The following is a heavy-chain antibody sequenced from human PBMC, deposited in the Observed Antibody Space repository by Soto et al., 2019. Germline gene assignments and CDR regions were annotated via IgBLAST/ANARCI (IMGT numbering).Heavy chain of an antibody. CDR3: TREWSYRAYSFAHGIQLXXXXF. CDR1: GGSINTFY. J-gene: IGHJ4*02. Sequence: PSETLSLTCTVSGGSINTFYWSWVRQPAGKGLEWIGRIFSSGSTSFNPSLESRVAMSVDTSKNHSSLNLSSVTDPEMAVYYCTREWSYRAYSFAHGIQLXXXXFWGQGALVTVSS. CDR2: IFSSGST. D-gene: IGHD5-18*01. V-gene: IGHV4-4*07.